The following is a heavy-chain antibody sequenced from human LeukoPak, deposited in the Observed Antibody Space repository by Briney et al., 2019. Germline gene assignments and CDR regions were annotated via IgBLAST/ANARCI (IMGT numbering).Heavy chain of an antibody. J-gene: IGHJ4*02. V-gene: IGHV3-21*01. CDR1: GFTFSSYS. CDR2: ISSSSSYI. Sequence: GGSLRLSCAASGFTFSSYSMNWVRQAPGKGLEWVSSISSSSSYIYYADSVKGRFTISRDNAKNSLYLEMNGRRAEDTAVYYWARFSYGSEEIDYWGQGALVTVSS. CDR3: ARFSYGSEEIDY. D-gene: IGHD5-18*01.